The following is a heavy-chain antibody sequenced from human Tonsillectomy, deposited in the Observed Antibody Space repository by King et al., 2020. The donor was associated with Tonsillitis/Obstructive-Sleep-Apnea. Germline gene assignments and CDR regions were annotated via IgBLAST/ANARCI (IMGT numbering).Heavy chain of an antibody. D-gene: IGHD3-9*01. J-gene: IGHJ6*03. CDR2: YIPVFDAA. Sequence: VQLVESGAEVKKPGASVKVSCKTSAGPFKSDATSWGRQAPGQGLEWMGTYIPVFDAAHYEETFQGRVTMTADEATSTAFLELSDLRSDDTAVYYCARRRYDVLTGYGEQRNYYYVDVWGKGTTVIVSS. CDR1: AGPFKSDA. V-gene: IGHV1-69*18. CDR3: ARRRYDVLTGYGEQRNYYYVDV.